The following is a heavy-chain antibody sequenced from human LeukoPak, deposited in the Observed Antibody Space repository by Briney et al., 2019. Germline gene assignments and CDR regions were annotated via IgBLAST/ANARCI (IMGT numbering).Heavy chain of an antibody. CDR1: GYTFNGYD. D-gene: IGHD7-27*01. J-gene: IGHJ4*02. Sequence: ASVKASCKASGYTFNGYDLNWVRQATGQGLEWMGWMNPNSGNTGYAQKFQGRVTMTRDTSISTAYMELSSLTFEDTAVYYCARGPPNWGMVGYWGQGTLVTVSS. CDR2: MNPNSGNT. V-gene: IGHV1-8*01. CDR3: ARGPPNWGMVGY.